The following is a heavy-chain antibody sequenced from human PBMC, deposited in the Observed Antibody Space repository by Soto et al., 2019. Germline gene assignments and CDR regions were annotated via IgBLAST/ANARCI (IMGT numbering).Heavy chain of an antibody. CDR3: IRGSRGWNGIDY. CDR1: RFTFSSHW. Sequence: EVQLVESGGGLVQPGGSLTVSCTASRFTFSSHWIHWVRQGLGKGLMWVSRIDGDGRNTDYADSVKGRFALSRDNAKNTVNLHMSSLRADDTGVHYCIRGSRGWNGIDYWGQGARVTVSS. V-gene: IGHV3-74*01. CDR2: IDGDGRNT. J-gene: IGHJ4*02. D-gene: IGHD6-19*01.